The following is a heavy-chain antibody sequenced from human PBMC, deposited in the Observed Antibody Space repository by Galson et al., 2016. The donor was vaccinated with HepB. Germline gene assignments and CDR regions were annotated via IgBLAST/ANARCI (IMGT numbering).Heavy chain of an antibody. J-gene: IGHJ6*02. D-gene: IGHD2-8*01. Sequence: SLRLSCAASGFTFSDYYMSWIRQAPGKGLEWVSYISSSGSTIYYADSMKGRFTISRDNAKNSLYLQMNSLRAEDTAVYYCARDRTEGRRGVLYYYYGMDVWGQGTTVTVSS. CDR3: ARDRTEGRRGVLYYYYGMDV. V-gene: IGHV3-11*01. CDR2: ISSSGSTI. CDR1: GFTFSDYY.